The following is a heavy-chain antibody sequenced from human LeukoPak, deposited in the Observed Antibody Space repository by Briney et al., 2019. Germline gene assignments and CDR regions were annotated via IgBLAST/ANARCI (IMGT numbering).Heavy chain of an antibody. Sequence: SETLSLTCTVSGSSISSYYWSWIRQPPGKGLEWIGYIYYSGSTYYNPSLKSRVTISVDTSKNQFSLKLSSVTAADTAVYYCAIFGIAARPGGFFDYWGQGTLVTVSS. CDR3: AIFGIAARPGGFFDY. CDR2: IYYSGST. V-gene: IGHV4-59*06. J-gene: IGHJ4*02. CDR1: GSSISSYY. D-gene: IGHD6-6*01.